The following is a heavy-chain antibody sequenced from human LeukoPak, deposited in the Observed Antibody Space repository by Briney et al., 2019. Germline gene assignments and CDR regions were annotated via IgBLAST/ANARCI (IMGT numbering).Heavy chain of an antibody. CDR2: INHSGST. J-gene: IGHJ5*02. D-gene: IGHD2-2*01. V-gene: IGHV4-34*01. CDR3: ARGVVPAASHGYWFDP. CDR1: GGSFSGYY. Sequence: SETLSLTCAVYGGSFSGYYWSWIRQPPGKGLEWIGEINHSGSTNYNPSLKSRVTISVDTSKNQFSLKLSSVTAADTAVYYCARGVVPAASHGYWFDPWGQGTLVTVSS.